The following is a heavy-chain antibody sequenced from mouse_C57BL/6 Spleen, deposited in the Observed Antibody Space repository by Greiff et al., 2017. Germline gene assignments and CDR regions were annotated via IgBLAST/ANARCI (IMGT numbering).Heavy chain of an antibody. CDR1: GFTFTDYY. CDR3: ARWDLDSNYGYAMDY. CDR2: IRNKANGYTT. Sequence: EVQLQESGGGLVQPGGSLSLSCAASGFTFTDYYMSWVRQPPGKALEWLGFIRNKANGYTTEYSASVKGRFTISRDNSQSILYLQMNALRAEDSATYYCARWDLDSNYGYAMDYWGQGTSVTVSS. V-gene: IGHV7-3*01. D-gene: IGHD2-5*01. J-gene: IGHJ4*01.